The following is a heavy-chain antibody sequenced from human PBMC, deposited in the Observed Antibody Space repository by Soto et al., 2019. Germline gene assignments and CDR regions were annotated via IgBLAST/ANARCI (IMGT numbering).Heavy chain of an antibody. D-gene: IGHD3-22*01. J-gene: IGHJ6*02. V-gene: IGHV3-30-3*01. Sequence: QVQLVESGGGVVQPGRSLRLSCAASGFTFSSYAMHWVRQAPGKGLEWVAVISYDGSNKYYADSVKGRFTISRDNSKNTLYLQMNSLRAEDTAVYYCARDWPSTYYYDSSGPSYYYYGMDVWGQGTTVTVSS. CDR2: ISYDGSNK. CDR1: GFTFSSYA. CDR3: ARDWPSTYYYDSSGPSYYYYGMDV.